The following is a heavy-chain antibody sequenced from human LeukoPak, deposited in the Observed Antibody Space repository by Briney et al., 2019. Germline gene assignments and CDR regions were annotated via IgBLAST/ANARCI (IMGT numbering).Heavy chain of an antibody. CDR2: ISAYNGNT. D-gene: IGHD3-10*01. Sequence: GASVKVSCKASGYTFTSYGISWVRQAPGQGLEWMGWISAYNGNTNYAQKLQGRVTMTTDTSTSTAYMELRSLRSDDTAVYYCAREGRYYYGSGSYYLGDYYYYMDVWGKGTTVTISS. CDR1: GYTFTSYG. V-gene: IGHV1-18*01. J-gene: IGHJ6*03. CDR3: AREGRYYYGSGSYYLGDYYYYMDV.